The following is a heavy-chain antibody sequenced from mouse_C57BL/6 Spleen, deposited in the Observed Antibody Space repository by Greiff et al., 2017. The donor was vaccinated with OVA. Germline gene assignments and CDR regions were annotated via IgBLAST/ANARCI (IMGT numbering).Heavy chain of an antibody. CDR3: ARYVTTVAPYYFDY. CDR2: IDPSDSYT. Sequence: QVQLQQPGAELVKPGASVKLSCKASGYTFTSYWMQWVKQRPGQGLEWIGEIDPSDSYTNYNQKLKGKATLTVDTSSSTAYMQLSSLTSEDSAVYYCARYVTTVAPYYFDYWGQGTTLTVSS. D-gene: IGHD1-1*01. J-gene: IGHJ2*01. V-gene: IGHV1-50*01. CDR1: GYTFTSYW.